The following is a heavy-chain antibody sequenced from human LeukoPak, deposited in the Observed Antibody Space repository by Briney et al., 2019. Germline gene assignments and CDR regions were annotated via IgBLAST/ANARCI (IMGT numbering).Heavy chain of an antibody. CDR2: IDPSGGST. Sequence: ASVKVSCKTSGYTFTSYYIHGVRQAPGPGLEWMGLIDPSGGSTSYAQNFQGRVTMTRDTSTSTVYMELSSLRSEDTAVYYCARAQSGGYLGTWFDPWGQGTLVTVSS. J-gene: IGHJ5*02. V-gene: IGHV1-46*01. CDR1: GYTFTSYY. CDR3: ARAQSGGYLGTWFDP. D-gene: IGHD1-26*01.